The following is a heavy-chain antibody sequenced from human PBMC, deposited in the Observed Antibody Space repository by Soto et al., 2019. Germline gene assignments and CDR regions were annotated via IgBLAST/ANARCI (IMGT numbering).Heavy chain of an antibody. J-gene: IGHJ6*02. Sequence: GGSLRLSCAASGFTFSNAWMSWVRQAPGKGLEWVSSISSSSSYIYYADSVKGRFTISRDNAKNSLYLQMNSLRAEDTAVYYCARDGADILTGYYYYYGMDVWGQGTTVTVSS. CDR2: ISSSSSYI. CDR1: GFTFSNAW. CDR3: ARDGADILTGYYYYYGMDV. V-gene: IGHV3-21*01. D-gene: IGHD3-9*01.